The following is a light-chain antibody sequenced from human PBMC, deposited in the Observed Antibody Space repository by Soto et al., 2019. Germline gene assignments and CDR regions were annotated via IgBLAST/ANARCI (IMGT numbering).Light chain of an antibody. CDR1: QGINTD. V-gene: IGKV1-39*01. J-gene: IGKJ3*01. CDR2: SAS. CDR3: QQSYNTPLT. Sequence: DILLTQSPSSLSASVVDIVTITFRASQGINTDLAWYQQKPGKAPKSLIYSASSLQSGVPSRFSGSGSGTDFTLTISSLQPEDFATYYCQQSYNTPLTFGPGTKVDIK.